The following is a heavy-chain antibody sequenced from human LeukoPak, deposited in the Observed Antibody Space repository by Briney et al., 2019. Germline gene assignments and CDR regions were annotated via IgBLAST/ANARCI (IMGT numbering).Heavy chain of an antibody. D-gene: IGHD1-1*01. J-gene: IGHJ4*02. CDR2: TYYRSKGNY. Sequence: SQTLSLTCAISGDSVSINSVAYNWIRQSPSRGLEWLGRTYYRSKGNYEYAVSVRSRITVNLDTSKNQFSLQLNSVTPDDTAVYYCARAVIGTTRYFESWGQGTLVTVSS. CDR1: GDSVSINSVA. V-gene: IGHV6-1*01. CDR3: ARAVIGTTRYFES.